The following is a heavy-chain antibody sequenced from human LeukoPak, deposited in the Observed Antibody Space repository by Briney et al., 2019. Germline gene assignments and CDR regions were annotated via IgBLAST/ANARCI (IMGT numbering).Heavy chain of an antibody. CDR3: ARDEGYYYDSSGYLIDP. CDR1: GYTFTSYG. J-gene: IGHJ5*02. Sequence: GAAVKVSCMASGYTFTSYGISWVRQAPGQGREWMGWISAYNGNTNYAQKLQGRVTMTTDTSTSTAYMELRSLRSDDTAVYYCARDEGYYYDSSGYLIDPWGQGTLVTVSS. V-gene: IGHV1-18*01. D-gene: IGHD3-22*01. CDR2: ISAYNGNT.